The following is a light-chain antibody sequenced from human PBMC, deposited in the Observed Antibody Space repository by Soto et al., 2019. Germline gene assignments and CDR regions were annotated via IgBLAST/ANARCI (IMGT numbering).Light chain of an antibody. CDR3: QKYSSVPV. J-gene: IGKJ3*01. V-gene: IGKV1-27*01. Sequence: DIQMTQSPTSLSASVGDRVTITCRASQGIRNYVVWYQQIPGKAPKLLIYAASTLQSGVPSRFSGSGSGTDFTLTINGPQPDDVATYSCQKYSSVPVFGPGTKVEIK. CDR1: QGIRNY. CDR2: AAS.